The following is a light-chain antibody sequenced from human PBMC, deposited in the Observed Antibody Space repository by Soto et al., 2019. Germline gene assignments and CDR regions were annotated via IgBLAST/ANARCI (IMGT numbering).Light chain of an antibody. CDR3: SSYTSSSTPYV. V-gene: IGLV2-14*01. CDR1: SSDVGGYNY. CDR2: DVS. Sequence: QSALTQPASVSGSPGQSITISCPGTSSDVGGYNYVSWYQQHPGKAPKLMIYDVSNRTSGVSNRFSGSKSGNTASLTISGLQAEDEADYYCSSYTSSSTPYVFGTGTKLTV. J-gene: IGLJ1*01.